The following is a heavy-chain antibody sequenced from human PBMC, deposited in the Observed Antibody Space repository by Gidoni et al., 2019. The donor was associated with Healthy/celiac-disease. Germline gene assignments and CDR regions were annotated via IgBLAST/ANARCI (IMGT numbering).Heavy chain of an antibody. CDR3: ARADDDYGYC. CDR1: GFHFSSYS. D-gene: IGHD4-17*01. V-gene: IGHV3-21*01. J-gene: IGHJ4*02. CDR2: ISSSSSYI. Sequence: EVQLVESGGGLVKPGGSLRLSCAASGFHFSSYSMNWVRQAPGKGLEWVSSISSSSSYIYYAESVKGRFTISRDNAKNSLYLQMNSLRAEDTAVYYCARADDDYGYCWGQGTLVTVSS.